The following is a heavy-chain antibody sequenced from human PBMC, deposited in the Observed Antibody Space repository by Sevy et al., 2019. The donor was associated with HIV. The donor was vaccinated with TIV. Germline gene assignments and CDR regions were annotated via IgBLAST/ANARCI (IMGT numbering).Heavy chain of an antibody. Sequence: GESLKISCKGSGYSFTSYWIGWVRQMPGKGLEWIGIIYPGGSDTRYSPSFQGQVTISADKSISTAYLQWSSLKASDTAMYYCARRRSGDRYYYYYYGMDVWGQGTTVTVSS. CDR3: ARRRSGDRYYYYYYGMDV. CDR2: IYPGGSDT. D-gene: IGHD2-21*02. CDR1: GYSFTSYW. J-gene: IGHJ6*02. V-gene: IGHV5-51*01.